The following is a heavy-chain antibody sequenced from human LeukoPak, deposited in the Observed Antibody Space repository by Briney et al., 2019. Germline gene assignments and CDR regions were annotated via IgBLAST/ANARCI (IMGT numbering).Heavy chain of an antibody. D-gene: IGHD3-10*02. CDR2: ISSRSTTI. Sequence: PGGSLTLSCAASGFYSINWVRQAPGKGLEWVSYISSRSTTIHYADSVKGRFTISRDNAKNSLYLQMNSLRAEDTAVYYCAELGITMIGGVWGKGTTVTISS. CDR3: AELGITMIGGV. J-gene: IGHJ6*04. CDR1: GFYS. V-gene: IGHV3-48*04.